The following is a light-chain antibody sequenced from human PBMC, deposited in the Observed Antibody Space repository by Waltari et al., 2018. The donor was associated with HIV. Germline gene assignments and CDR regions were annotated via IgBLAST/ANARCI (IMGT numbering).Light chain of an antibody. CDR2: SNN. J-gene: IGLJ1*01. CDR1: RSNIGSNT. Sequence: QSVLTQPPSASGTPGQRVTISCSGSRSNIGSNTVNWYQQLPGTAPKLLIYSNNRRPSGFPDRFSGSKSVTSASLAISGLQSEDEADYYCAAWDDSLNGSYVFGTGTKVTVL. V-gene: IGLV1-44*01. CDR3: AAWDDSLNGSYV.